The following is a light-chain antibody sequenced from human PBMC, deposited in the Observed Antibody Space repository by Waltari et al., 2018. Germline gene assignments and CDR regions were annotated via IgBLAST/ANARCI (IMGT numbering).Light chain of an antibody. Sequence: QSVLTQAPSVSAAPGQTVTISCSGTTPNIGNNYVSWYQQLPGAAPKSVNYEKNRRPAGVPYRFAGSKSGASATLGITGLQTGDEADYYCGSWDSSLGIGVLGGGTRLTVL. V-gene: IGLV1-51*01. CDR1: TPNIGNNY. CDR3: GSWDSSLGIGV. J-gene: IGLJ3*02. CDR2: EKN.